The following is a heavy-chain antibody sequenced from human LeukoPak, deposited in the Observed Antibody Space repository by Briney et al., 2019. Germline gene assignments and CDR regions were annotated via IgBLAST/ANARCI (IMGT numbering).Heavy chain of an antibody. J-gene: IGHJ3*02. Sequence: GGSLRLSCAASGFTFSSYGMHWVRQAPGKGLEWVAVISYDGSNKYYADPVKGRFTISRDNSKNTLYLQMNSLRAEDTAVYYCANSITMVRGVSWFGAFDIWGQGTMVTVSS. CDR2: ISYDGSNK. V-gene: IGHV3-30*18. CDR1: GFTFSSYG. D-gene: IGHD3-10*01. CDR3: ANSITMVRGVSWFGAFDI.